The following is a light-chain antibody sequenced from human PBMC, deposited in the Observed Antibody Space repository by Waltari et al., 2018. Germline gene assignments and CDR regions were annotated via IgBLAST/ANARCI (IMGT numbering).Light chain of an antibody. J-gene: IGKJ2*01. V-gene: IGKV3-20*01. CDR2: GAS. CDR1: QSVSSSY. Sequence: ELVLTQSPGTLSLSSGERAPLSCRASQSVSSSYLAWYQQNPGQAPRLLIYGASSRATGIPDRFSGSGSGTDFTLTISRLEPEDFAVYYCQQYGSSPQYTFGQGTKLEIK. CDR3: QQYGSSPQYT.